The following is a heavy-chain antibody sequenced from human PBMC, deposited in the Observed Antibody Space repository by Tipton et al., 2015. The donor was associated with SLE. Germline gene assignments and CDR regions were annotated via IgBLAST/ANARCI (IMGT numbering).Heavy chain of an antibody. D-gene: IGHD3-22*01. CDR2: IQYNGNS. CDR3: ARGPSSGYYRFDY. V-gene: IGHV4-39*07. CDR1: GGSISSSSYY. Sequence: TLSLTCTVSGGSISSSSYYWGWIRQPPGKGLEWIGSIQYNGNSYYSPSFKSRVTMSVDTSKNQFSLKLSSVTAADTAVYYCARGPSSGYYRFDYWGQGTLVTVSS. J-gene: IGHJ4*02.